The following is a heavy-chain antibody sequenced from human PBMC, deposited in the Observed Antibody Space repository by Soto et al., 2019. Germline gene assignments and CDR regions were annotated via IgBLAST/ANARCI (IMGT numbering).Heavy chain of an antibody. J-gene: IGHJ6*02. V-gene: IGHV3-33*01. D-gene: IGHD6-13*01. CDR3: ARCPSSSSKYYYGMDV. CDR2: IWYDGSNK. Sequence: PGGSLRLSCAASGFTFSSYGMHWVRQAPGKGLEWVAVIWYDGSNKYYADSVKGRFTISRDNSKNTLYLQMNSLRAEDTAVYYCARCPSSSSKYYYGMDVWGQGTTVTVSS. CDR1: GFTFSSYG.